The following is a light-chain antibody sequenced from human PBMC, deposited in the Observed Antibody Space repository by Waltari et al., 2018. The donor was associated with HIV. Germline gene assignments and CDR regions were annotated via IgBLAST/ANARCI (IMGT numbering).Light chain of an antibody. CDR2: QDS. V-gene: IGLV3-1*01. CDR1: KLGDKY. J-gene: IGLJ2*01. CDR3: QAWDSSTVV. Sequence: GKTASITCSGDKLGDKYACWYQQKPGQSPVLVIYQDSKRPSGIPERFSGSNSGNTATLTISGTQAMDEADYYCQAWDSSTVVFGGGTKLTVL.